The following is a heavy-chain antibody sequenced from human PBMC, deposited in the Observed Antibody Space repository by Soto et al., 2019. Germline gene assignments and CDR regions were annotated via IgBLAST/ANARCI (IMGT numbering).Heavy chain of an antibody. V-gene: IGHV4-30-4*01. D-gene: IGHD3-3*01. CDR3: AIDMYYDFWSGSPNYGMDV. CDR2: IYYSGST. J-gene: IGHJ6*02. Sequence: SETLSLTCTVSGGSISSGDYYWSWIRQPPGKGLEWIGYIYYSGSTYYNPSLKSRVTISVDTSKNQFSLKLSSVTAADTAVYYCAIDMYYDFWSGSPNYGMDVWGQGTTVTVSS. CDR1: GGSISSGDYY.